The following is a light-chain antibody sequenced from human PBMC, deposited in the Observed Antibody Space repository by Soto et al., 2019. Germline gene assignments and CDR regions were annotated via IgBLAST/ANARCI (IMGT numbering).Light chain of an antibody. CDR2: NNN. Sequence: QSVLAQPPSASGSPGQRVTISCSGSSSNIGSNYVYWYQQLPGTAAKLLIYNNNQRPSGGPDRFSGSKSITSATPAISGLRPEHEADYYCAAWDESLSVQNYLFGTGTKVTVL. CDR1: SSNIGSNY. J-gene: IGLJ1*01. CDR3: AAWDESLSVQNYL. V-gene: IGLV1-47*02.